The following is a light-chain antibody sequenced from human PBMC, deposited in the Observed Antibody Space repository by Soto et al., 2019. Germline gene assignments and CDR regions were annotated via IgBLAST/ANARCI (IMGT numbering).Light chain of an antibody. J-gene: IGLJ2*01. CDR1: SSNIGSNT. V-gene: IGLV1-44*01. Sequence: QSVLTQPPSASGAPGQRVTISCSGSSSNIGSNTVYWYQQLPGTAPKLLIYINNQRPSGVPDRFSGSKSGTSASLAISGLQSEDEAAYYCAAWDDSLTGGVFGGGTQLTVL. CDR3: AAWDDSLTGGV. CDR2: INN.